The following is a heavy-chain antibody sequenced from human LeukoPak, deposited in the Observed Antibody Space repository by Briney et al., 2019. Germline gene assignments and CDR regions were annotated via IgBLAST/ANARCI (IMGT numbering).Heavy chain of an antibody. CDR3: ARVGRRFDP. CDR1: GGSISSSIYY. CDR2: IYYSGST. V-gene: IGHV4-39*07. D-gene: IGHD1-26*01. J-gene: IGHJ5*02. Sequence: SETLSLTCAVSGGSISSSIYYWGWIRQAPGKGLEWIGSIYYSGSTYYNPSLKSRVTISVDTSKNQFSLKLSSVTAADTAVYYCARVGRRFDPWGQGTLVTVSS.